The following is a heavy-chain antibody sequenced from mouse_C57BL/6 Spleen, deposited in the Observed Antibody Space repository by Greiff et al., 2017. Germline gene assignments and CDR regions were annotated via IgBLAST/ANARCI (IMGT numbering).Heavy chain of an antibody. CDR1: CFNINDYY. Sequence: EVQLQQSGAELVKPWALVKLSCTASCFNINDYYMHWVKQRTEQGLEWVGRIDPEGGETKHAPKFQGKATITADTSSNPAYLQRSSLTSEDTAFYYDSSSYDYDAGPGDYWGQGTSVTVSS. D-gene: IGHD2-4*01. CDR2: IDPEGGET. J-gene: IGHJ4*01. CDR3: SSSYDYDAGPGDY. V-gene: IGHV14-2*01.